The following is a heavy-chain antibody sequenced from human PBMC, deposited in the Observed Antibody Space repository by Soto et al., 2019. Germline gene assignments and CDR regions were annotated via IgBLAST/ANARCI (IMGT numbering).Heavy chain of an antibody. Sequence: GPGPGTTSETLSLTCIVSGESISSSSYYWGWIRQPPGKGLEWIGSIYYSGRTYYNPSFKSRVTISIDTSKNQFSLKLSSVTATDTAVYYCARQRTTVVTQAYFDHWGQGALVTVSS. D-gene: IGHD2-21*02. CDR2: IYYSGRT. CDR1: GESISSSSYY. J-gene: IGHJ4*02. V-gene: IGHV4-39*01. CDR3: ARQRTTVVTQAYFDH.